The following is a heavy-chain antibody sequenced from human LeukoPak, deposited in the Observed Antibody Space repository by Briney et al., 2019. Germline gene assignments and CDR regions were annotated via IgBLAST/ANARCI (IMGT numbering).Heavy chain of an antibody. J-gene: IGHJ4*02. CDR3: ARESSWYPHYFDY. V-gene: IGHV3-21*01. D-gene: IGHD6-13*01. CDR2: ISSSSSYI. CDR1: GFTFSSYS. Sequence: GGSLRLSCAASGFTFSSYSMNWVRQAPGKGLEWVSSISSSSSYIYYADSVKGRFTISRDNAKNSLYLQMNSLRAEDTAVYYCARESSWYPHYFDYWGQGTLVTVSS.